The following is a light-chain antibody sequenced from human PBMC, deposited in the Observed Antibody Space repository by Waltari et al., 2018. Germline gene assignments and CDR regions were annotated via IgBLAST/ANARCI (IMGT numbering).Light chain of an antibody. V-gene: IGKV3-20*01. CDR3: QKYESLPAT. J-gene: IGKJ1*01. CDR2: YAS. CDR1: QSISKY. Sequence: EIVLTQSPGTLSLSPGERATLSCRASQSISKYLAWYQQKPGQAPSLLIFYASTRATGIPDRFSGSGSGTDFSLIISRLEPEDFVVYYCQKYESLPATFGQGTKVEIK.